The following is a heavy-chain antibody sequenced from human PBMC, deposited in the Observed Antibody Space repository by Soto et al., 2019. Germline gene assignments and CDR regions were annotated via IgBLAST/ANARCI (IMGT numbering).Heavy chain of an antibody. CDR2: MNPNSGNT. V-gene: IGHV1-8*01. CDR1: GYTFTSYD. CDR3: ARVYCSGGSCYDAFDI. D-gene: IGHD2-15*01. Sequence: ASVKVSCKASGYTFTSYDINWVRQATGQGLEWMGWMNPNSGNTGYAQKFQGRVTMTRNTSISTAYMELSSLRSEDTAVYYCARVYCSGGSCYDAFDIWGQGTMVTVSS. J-gene: IGHJ3*02.